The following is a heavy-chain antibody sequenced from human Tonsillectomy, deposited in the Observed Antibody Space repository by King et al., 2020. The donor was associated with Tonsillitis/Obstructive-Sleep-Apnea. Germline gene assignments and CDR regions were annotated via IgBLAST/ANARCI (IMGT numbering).Heavy chain of an antibody. CDR1: GGSISSSSYY. V-gene: IGHV4-39*01. D-gene: IGHD6-19*01. Sequence: LQLQESGPGLVKPSETLSLTCTVSGGSISSSSYYWGWIRQPPGKGLEWIGSIYYSGSTYYNPSLKSRVTISVDTSKNQFPLKLSSVTAADTAVYYCARRPYSSGWYADYWGQGTLVTVSS. CDR2: IYYSGST. J-gene: IGHJ4*02. CDR3: ARRPYSSGWYADY.